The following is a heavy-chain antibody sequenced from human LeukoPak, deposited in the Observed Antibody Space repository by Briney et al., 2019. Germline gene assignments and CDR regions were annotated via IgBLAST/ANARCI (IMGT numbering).Heavy chain of an antibody. Sequence: SETLSLTCAVYGGSFSGYYWSWIRQPPGKGLEWIGEIKRGGSTNYNPSLKSRVTVSVDTSKNQFSLKVSSVTAADTAVYYCARRGLVATAAGLYYYYYMDVWGKGTTVTVSS. CDR2: IKRGGST. CDR1: GGSFSGYY. D-gene: IGHD2-2*01. J-gene: IGHJ6*03. V-gene: IGHV4-34*01. CDR3: ARRGLVATAAGLYYYYYMDV.